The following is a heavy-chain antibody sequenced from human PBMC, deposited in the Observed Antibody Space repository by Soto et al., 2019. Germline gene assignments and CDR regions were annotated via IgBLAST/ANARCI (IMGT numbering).Heavy chain of an antibody. CDR3: ARDQSQVLRFLEWLLNWFDP. CDR1: GGSISSSSHY. CDR2: IYYSGGT. J-gene: IGHJ5*02. Sequence: SETLSLTCTVSGGSISSSSHYWGWLRQTPGKGLEWIGYIYYSGGTNYNPTLKSRVTISVDTSKNQFSLKLTPVTAADTAVYYCARDQSQVLRFLEWLLNWFDPWGQETLVTVSS. D-gene: IGHD3-3*01. V-gene: IGHV4-39*07.